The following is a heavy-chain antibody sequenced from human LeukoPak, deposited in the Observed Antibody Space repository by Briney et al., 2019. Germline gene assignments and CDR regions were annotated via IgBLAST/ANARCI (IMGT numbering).Heavy chain of an antibody. CDR2: INPNTGGT. J-gene: IGHJ3*01. CDR3: AREKGYCTNNECYSDDAFDF. CDR1: GYTFTGYF. V-gene: IGHV1-2*02. D-gene: IGHD2-8*01. Sequence: ASVKVSCKTSGYTFTGYFIHWVRQAPGQGPEWLGWINPNTGGTSDAQKFQGRVTMTRDTSISTVYMELSMLRSDDTAVYYCAREKGYCTNNECYSDDAFDFWGQGTMVTVSS.